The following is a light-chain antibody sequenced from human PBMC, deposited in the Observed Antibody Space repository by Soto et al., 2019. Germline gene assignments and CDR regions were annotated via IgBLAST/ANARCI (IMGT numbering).Light chain of an antibody. J-gene: IGKJ1*01. CDR2: GAY. V-gene: IGKV3-15*01. CDR3: QHYNNWPPWT. CDR1: QSVSTN. Sequence: ELVMTQSPATLSVSPGERATLSCRASQSVSTNLAWYQHKPGQAPRLLIYGAYTRATGIPASFSGSGSGTEFTLTISSLQSEDFAVYYCQHYNNWPPWTFGQGTKVDI.